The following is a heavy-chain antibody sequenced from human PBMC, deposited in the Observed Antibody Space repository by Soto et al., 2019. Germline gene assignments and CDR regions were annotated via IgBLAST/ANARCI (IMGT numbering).Heavy chain of an antibody. CDR2: INHSGST. V-gene: IGHV4-34*01. Sequence: SETLSLTCAVYGGSFSGYYWSWIRQPPGKGLEWIGEINHSGSTNYNPSLKSRVTISVDTSKNQFSLKLSSVTAADTAVYYCARGRAYYDSSGYPRKKYYFDYWGQGTLVTVSS. D-gene: IGHD3-22*01. CDR1: GGSFSGYY. J-gene: IGHJ4*02. CDR3: ARGRAYYDSSGYPRKKYYFDY.